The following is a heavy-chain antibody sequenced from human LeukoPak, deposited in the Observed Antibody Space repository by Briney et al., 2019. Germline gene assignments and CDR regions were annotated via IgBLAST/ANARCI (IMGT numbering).Heavy chain of an antibody. CDR3: ARRVSSTRNFDY. D-gene: IGHD6-13*01. Sequence: SETLSLTCVVYGGSFSGYYWSWIRQPPGKGLEWIGEINHSGSTNYNPSLKSRVTISVDTSKNQFSLKLSSVTAADTAVYYCARRVSSTRNFDYWGQGTLVTVSS. CDR1: GGSFSGYY. V-gene: IGHV4-34*01. J-gene: IGHJ4*02. CDR2: INHSGST.